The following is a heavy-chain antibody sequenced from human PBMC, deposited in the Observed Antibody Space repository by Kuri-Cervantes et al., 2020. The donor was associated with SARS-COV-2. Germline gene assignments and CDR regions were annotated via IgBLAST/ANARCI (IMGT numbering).Heavy chain of an antibody. V-gene: IGHV1-2*02. CDR1: GYTFSDYY. J-gene: IGHJ3*02. CDR3: ARDLGDGYNFAGDAFDI. D-gene: IGHD5-24*01. CDR2: INPKTGGA. Sequence: ASVKVSCKASGYTFSDYYIHWVRQAPGQGLEWMGWINPKTGGAKYAQKFQGRVTMTRDTSISTAYMELSSLRSEDTAVYYCARDLGDGYNFAGDAFDIWGQGTMVTVS.